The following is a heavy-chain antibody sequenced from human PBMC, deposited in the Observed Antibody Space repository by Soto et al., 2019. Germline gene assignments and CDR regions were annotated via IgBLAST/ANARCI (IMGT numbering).Heavy chain of an antibody. CDR1: GGSFSGYY. CDR2: INHSGST. J-gene: IGHJ5*02. V-gene: IGHV4-34*01. Sequence: PSETLSLTCAVYGGSFSGYYWSWIRQPPGKGLEWIGEINHSGSTNYNPSLESRVTISVDTSKNQFSLKLSSVTAADTAVYYCARGRGYYSDPYNWFDPWGQGTLVTVSS. CDR3: ARGRGYYSDPYNWFDP. D-gene: IGHD3-10*01.